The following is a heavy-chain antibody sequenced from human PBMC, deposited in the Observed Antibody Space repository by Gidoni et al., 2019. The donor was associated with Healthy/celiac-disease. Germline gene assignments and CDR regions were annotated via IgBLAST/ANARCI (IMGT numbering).Heavy chain of an antibody. J-gene: IGHJ4*02. V-gene: IGHV1-8*01. D-gene: IGHD6-13*01. Sequence: QVQLVQSGAEVKKPGASVKVSCKASGSSFTSYDINWVRQATGQGLEWMGWMNPNSGNTGYAQKFQGRVTMTRNTSISTAYMELSSLRSEDTAVYYCARALIAAQINFDYWGQGTLVTVSS. CDR1: GSSFTSYD. CDR3: ARALIAAQINFDY. CDR2: MNPNSGNT.